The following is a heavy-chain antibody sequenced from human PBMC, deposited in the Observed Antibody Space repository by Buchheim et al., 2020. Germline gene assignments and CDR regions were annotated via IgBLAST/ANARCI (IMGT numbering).Heavy chain of an antibody. J-gene: IGHJ4*01. CDR3: AMDVQCRVAAAGRFDV. D-gene: IGHD6-13*01. CDR2: IKQDGSEK. V-gene: IGHV3-7*04. CDR1: GFTFSSYW. Sequence: EVQLVESGGGLVQPGGSLRLSCAASGFTFSSYWMSWVRQAPGKGLEWVANIKQDGSEKYYVDSVKGRFTIFRDNARNSLYLPMTSLRAEHTAVYDCAMDVQCRVAAAGRFDVWGQGT.